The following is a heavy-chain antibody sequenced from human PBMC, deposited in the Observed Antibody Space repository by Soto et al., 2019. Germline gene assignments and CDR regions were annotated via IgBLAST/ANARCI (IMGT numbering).Heavy chain of an antibody. J-gene: IGHJ6*02. D-gene: IGHD2-2*01. CDR2: ISSSSSTI. CDR3: ARDYVGAYCSSTSCYSDYYYGMDV. V-gene: IGHV3-48*01. CDR1: GFTFSSYS. Sequence: EVQLVESGGGLVQPGGSLRLSCAASGFTFSSYSMNWVGQAPGKGLEWVSYISSSSSTIYYADSGKGRFTISRDNAKNSLYLQMNSLRAEDTAVYYCARDYVGAYCSSTSCYSDYYYGMDVWGQGTTVTVSS.